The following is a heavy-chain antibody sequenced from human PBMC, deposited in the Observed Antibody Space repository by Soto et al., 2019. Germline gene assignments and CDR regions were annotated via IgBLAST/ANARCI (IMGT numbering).Heavy chain of an antibody. D-gene: IGHD3-16*01. CDR1: GFTFSDYY. CDR2: ISSGGSFI. J-gene: IGHJ6*02. CDR3: ARHRYYEGSVPGYGMDV. V-gene: IGHV3-11*01. Sequence: QVQLVESGGGLVKPGGSLRLSCAASGFTFSDYYMSWIRQAPGKGLEYISYISSGGSFIYYADSVKGRFTISRDTDKTSLYLQMNSLRAEDTALYYCARHRYYEGSVPGYGMDVWGQGTTVTVSS.